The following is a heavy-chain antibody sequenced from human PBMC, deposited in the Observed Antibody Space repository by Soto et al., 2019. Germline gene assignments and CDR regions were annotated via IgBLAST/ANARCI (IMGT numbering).Heavy chain of an antibody. CDR2: INHSGST. J-gene: IGHJ4*02. V-gene: IGHV4-34*01. CDR1: GGSFSGYY. CDR3: ATRGYDSSGYYAFDY. D-gene: IGHD3-22*01. Sequence: SETLSLTCAVYGGSFSGYYWSWIRQPPGKGPEWIGEINHSGSTNYNPSLKSRVTISVDTSKNQFSLKLSSVTAADTAVYYCATRGYDSSGYYAFDYWGQGTLVTVSS.